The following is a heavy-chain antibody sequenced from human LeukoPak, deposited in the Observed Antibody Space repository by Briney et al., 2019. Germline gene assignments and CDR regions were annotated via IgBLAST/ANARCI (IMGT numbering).Heavy chain of an antibody. Sequence: GGSLRLSCAASGFTFSNYAMSWVRQAPGKGLEWVSAISDSGGSTYYTDSVKGRFTISRDNSKNTLYLQMNNLRAEDTALYYCSKKRIQLWPTYFDYWGQGTLVTVSS. J-gene: IGHJ4*02. CDR3: SKKRIQLWPTYFDY. D-gene: IGHD1-1*01. CDR2: ISDSGGST. V-gene: IGHV3-23*01. CDR1: GFTFSNYA.